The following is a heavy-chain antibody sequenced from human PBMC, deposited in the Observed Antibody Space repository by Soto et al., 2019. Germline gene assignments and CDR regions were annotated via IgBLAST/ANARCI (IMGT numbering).Heavy chain of an antibody. V-gene: IGHV3-74*01. CDR2: IKSDGSIT. J-gene: IGHJ4*02. CDR1: GFTFSSYW. Sequence: EVQLVESGGGLVQPGGSLRLSCAASGFTFSSYWMHWVRQAPGKGLVWVSHIKSDGSITNYADSVKGRFTISRDNTKNTLYLQMDSLRADDTAVYYCAKDYVSGTYDYWGQGTLVTVS. CDR3: AKDYVSGTYDY. D-gene: IGHD1-26*01.